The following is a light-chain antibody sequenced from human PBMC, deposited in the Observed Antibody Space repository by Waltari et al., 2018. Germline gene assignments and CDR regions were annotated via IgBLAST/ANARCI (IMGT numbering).Light chain of an antibody. CDR1: SRDVGAFKN. Sequence: SAPTHPRPAFGSPGRSGTLSCPATSRDVGAFKNVPWHQQHPGKPPKLIIFDVSERPSGVPDRFSGSKSGSTASLTISGLQADDEGDYYCCSFAGGYTMAIGGGTKLTVL. CDR2: DVS. J-gene: IGLJ2*01. CDR3: CSFAGGYTMA. V-gene: IGLV2-11*01.